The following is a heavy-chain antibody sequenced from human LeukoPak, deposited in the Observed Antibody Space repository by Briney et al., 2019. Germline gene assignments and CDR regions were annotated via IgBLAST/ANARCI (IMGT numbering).Heavy chain of an antibody. D-gene: IGHD6-19*01. CDR1: GFTFSTYP. Sequence: GGSLRLSCAASGFTFSTYPMHWVRQAPGKGLEWVAVVADDGKDKHYVESVKGRFTISRDNSKNTLYLQMNSLRVEDTAVYYCARDRHIAGAGYYFDYWGQGTLVTVSS. J-gene: IGHJ4*02. V-gene: IGHV3-30*04. CDR2: VADDGKDK. CDR3: ARDRHIAGAGYYFDY.